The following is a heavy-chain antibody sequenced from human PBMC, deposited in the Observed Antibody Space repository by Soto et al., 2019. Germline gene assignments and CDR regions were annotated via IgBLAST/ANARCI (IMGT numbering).Heavy chain of an antibody. Sequence: QPGGSLRLSWATSGFSFSNYGMSWVGQAPGKGLEWVAGISSSGYTYYVDSLKGRFTISRDNSKNSLYLQMNSLRAEDTAVYYCAKDLIDYSNSYFDYWGQGTLVTVSS. CDR1: GFSFSNYG. CDR3: AKDLIDYSNSYFDY. D-gene: IGHD4-4*01. V-gene: IGHV3-23*01. CDR2: ISSSGYT. J-gene: IGHJ4*02.